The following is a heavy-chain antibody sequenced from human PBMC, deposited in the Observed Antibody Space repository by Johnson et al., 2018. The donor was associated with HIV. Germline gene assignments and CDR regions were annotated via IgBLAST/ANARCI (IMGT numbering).Heavy chain of an antibody. Sequence: QVQLVESGGGVVQPGRSLRLSCAASGFTFSSYAMHWVRQAPGKGLEWVAVISYDGSNKYYADSVKGRFTISRDNSKHTLSLQMKTLRAEDTAVYYCAKDWGGYAQHFFDSWGQGTMITVSS. CDR1: GFTFSSYA. CDR3: AKDWGGYAQHFFDS. CDR2: ISYDGSNK. J-gene: IGHJ3*02. D-gene: IGHD2-2*01. V-gene: IGHV3-30*14.